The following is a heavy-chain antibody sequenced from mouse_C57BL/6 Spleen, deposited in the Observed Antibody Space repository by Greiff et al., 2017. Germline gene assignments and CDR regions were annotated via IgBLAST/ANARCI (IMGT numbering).Heavy chain of an antibody. V-gene: IGHV1-54*01. D-gene: IGHD2-3*01. CDR3: ARDSYDGYLDGYFDV. Sequence: VQLQQPGAELVRPGTSVKVSCKASGYAFTNYLIEWVKQRPGQGLEWIGVINPGSGGTNYNEKFKGKATLTADKSSSTAYMQLSSLTSEDSAVYFCARDSYDGYLDGYFDVWGTGTTVTVSS. CDR1: GYAFTNYL. CDR2: INPGSGGT. J-gene: IGHJ1*03.